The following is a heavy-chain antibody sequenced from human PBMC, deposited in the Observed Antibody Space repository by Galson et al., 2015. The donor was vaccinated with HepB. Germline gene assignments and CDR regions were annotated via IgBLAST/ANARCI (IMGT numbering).Heavy chain of an antibody. CDR2: INPSGGST. Sequence: SVKVSCKASGYTFTSYYMHWVRQAPGQGLEWMGIINPSGGSTSYAQKLQGRVTMTRDTSTSTVYMELSSLRSEDTAVYYCARIAVDFGDAFDIWGQGTMVTVSS. CDR3: ARIAVDFGDAFDI. CDR1: GYTFTSYY. V-gene: IGHV1-46*04. D-gene: IGHD6-19*01. J-gene: IGHJ3*02.